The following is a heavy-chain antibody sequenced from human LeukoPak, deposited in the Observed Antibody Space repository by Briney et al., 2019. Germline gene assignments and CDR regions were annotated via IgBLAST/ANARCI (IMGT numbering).Heavy chain of an antibody. CDR3: ASPLSPFFYGSGSYGAFDI. CDR2: MNPNSGNT. J-gene: IGHJ3*02. Sequence: ASVTVSYKASGYTFTSYDINWVRQATGQGLEWMGWMNPNSGNTGYAQKFQGRVTMTRNTSISTAYMELSSLRSEDTAVYYCASPLSPFFYGSGSYGAFDIWGQGTMVTVSS. V-gene: IGHV1-8*01. CDR1: GYTFTSYD. D-gene: IGHD3-10*01.